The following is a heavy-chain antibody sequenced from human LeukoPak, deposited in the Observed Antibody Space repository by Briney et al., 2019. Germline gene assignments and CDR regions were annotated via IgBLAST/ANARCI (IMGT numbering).Heavy chain of an antibody. J-gene: IGHJ6*03. CDR3: AREGRSFYYMDV. V-gene: IGHV3-53*01. D-gene: IGHD3-3*01. CDR2: IYSGGST. Sequence: WVSVIYSGGSTYYADSVKGRFTISRDNSKNTLYLQMNSLRAEDTAVYYCAREGRSFYYMDVWGKGTTVTVSS.